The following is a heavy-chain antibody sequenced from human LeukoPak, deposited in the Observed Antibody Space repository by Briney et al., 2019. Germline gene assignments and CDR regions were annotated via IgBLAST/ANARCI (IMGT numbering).Heavy chain of an antibody. CDR3: ARDLPPVIVVVPAAMRGWFDP. CDR2: FYHGGST. CDR1: GYSISTGYY. Sequence: SETLSLTCTVSGYSISTGYYWDWIRQPPGKGLEWIGTFYHGGSTYYNPSLKSRVTISVDTSKNQFSLKLSSVTAADTAVYYCARDLPPVIVVVPAAMRGWFDPWGQGTLVTVSS. V-gene: IGHV4-38-2*02. D-gene: IGHD2-2*01. J-gene: IGHJ5*02.